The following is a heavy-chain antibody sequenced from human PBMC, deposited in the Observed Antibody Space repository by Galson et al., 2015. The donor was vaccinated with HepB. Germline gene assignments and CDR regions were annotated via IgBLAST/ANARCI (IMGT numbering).Heavy chain of an antibody. V-gene: IGHV3-23*01. D-gene: IGHD3-10*01. CDR3: TKDQGAGETIPTTSEY. J-gene: IGHJ4*02. Sequence: SLRLSCAASGFTFSNYAMTWVRQAPGMGLEWVSSISSGGGVTYYADSVQGRFIISRDNSKNTLYLQMSGLRAEDTAIYYCTKDQGAGETIPTTSEYWGQGTLVTVSS. CDR2: ISSGGGVT. CDR1: GFTFSNYA.